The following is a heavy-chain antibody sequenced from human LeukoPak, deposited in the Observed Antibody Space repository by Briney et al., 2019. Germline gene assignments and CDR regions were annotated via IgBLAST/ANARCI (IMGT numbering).Heavy chain of an antibody. CDR2: ISSSGSTI. D-gene: IGHD5-18*01. Sequence: GGSLRLSCAASGFTFSDYYMSWIRQAPGKGLEWVSYISSSGSTIYYADSVKGRFTISRDNAKNSLYLQMNSLRAEDTAVYYCARDTVRYSSSYYYYGMDVWGQGTTVTVSS. CDR3: ARDTVRYSSSYYYYGMDV. J-gene: IGHJ6*02. V-gene: IGHV3-11*01. CDR1: GFTFSDYY.